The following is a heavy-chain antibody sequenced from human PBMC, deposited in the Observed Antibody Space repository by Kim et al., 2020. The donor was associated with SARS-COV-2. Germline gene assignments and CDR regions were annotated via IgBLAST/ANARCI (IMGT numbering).Heavy chain of an antibody. CDR2: ISGSGGST. D-gene: IGHD3-10*01. V-gene: IGHV3-23*01. CDR1: GFTFSSYA. CDR3: AKDLWFGELKGWFDP. Sequence: GGSLRLSCAASGFTFSSYAMSWVRQAPGKGLEWVSAISGSGGSTYYADSVKGRFTISRDNSKNTLYLQMNSLRAEDTAVYYCAKDLWFGELKGWFDPWGQGTLVTVSS. J-gene: IGHJ5*02.